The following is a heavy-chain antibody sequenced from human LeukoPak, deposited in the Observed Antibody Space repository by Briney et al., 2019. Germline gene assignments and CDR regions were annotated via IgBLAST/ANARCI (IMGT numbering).Heavy chain of an antibody. V-gene: IGHV3-23*01. D-gene: IGHD6-13*01. CDR3: AKRPDSSWYPSVPFDY. CDR1: GFTFSNYA. Sequence: GGSLRLSCAASGFTFSNYALSWVRQAPGKGLEWVSTVSVSGDSTYYADSVKGRFTISRDNSKNTLYLQMNSLRAEDTAVYYCAKRPDSSWYPSVPFDYWGQGTLVTVSS. J-gene: IGHJ4*02. CDR2: VSVSGDST.